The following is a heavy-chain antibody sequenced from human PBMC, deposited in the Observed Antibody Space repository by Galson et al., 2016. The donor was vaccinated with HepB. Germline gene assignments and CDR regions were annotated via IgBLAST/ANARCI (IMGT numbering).Heavy chain of an antibody. CDR2: ISFDGRNK. CDR3: ARDDRSGYYHYLDY. D-gene: IGHD3-22*01. V-gene: IGHV3-30*03. J-gene: IGHJ4*02. Sequence: SLRLSCAVSGITFSDYSFHWVRQAPGKGLEWVAVISFDGRNKYFADSVKGRFTISRDNSNNTLYLQINSLRAEDTATYYCARDDRSGYYHYLDYWGQGTLVTVSS. CDR1: GITFSDYS.